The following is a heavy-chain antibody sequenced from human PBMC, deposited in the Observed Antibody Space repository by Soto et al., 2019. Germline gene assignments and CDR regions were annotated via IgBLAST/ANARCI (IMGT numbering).Heavy chain of an antibody. V-gene: IGHV1-8*01. CDR3: AREITAYWYFDL. CDR2: MNPNSGNT. CDR1: GYTFTSYD. D-gene: IGHD3-16*01. Sequence: QVQLVQSGAEVKKPWASVKVSCKASGYTFTSYDINWVRQATGQGLEWMGWMNPNSGNTGYAQKFQGRVTMTRNTYISTAYMELSSLRSEDTAVYYCAREITAYWYFDLWGRGTLVTVSS. J-gene: IGHJ2*01.